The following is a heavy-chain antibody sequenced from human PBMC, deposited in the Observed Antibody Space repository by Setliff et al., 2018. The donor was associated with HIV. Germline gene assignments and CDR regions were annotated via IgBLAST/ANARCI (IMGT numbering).Heavy chain of an antibody. V-gene: IGHV3-23*01. CDR2: ISGSGGST. CDR3: AKAPSSWPAEYFQH. D-gene: IGHD6-13*01. CDR1: GFTFSSYA. J-gene: IGHJ1*01. Sequence: LRLSCAASGFTFSSYAMSWVRQAPGKGLEWVSAISGSGGSTYYADSVKGRFTISRDNSKNTLYLQMNSLRAEDTAVYYCAKAPSSWPAEYFQHWGQGTLVTVSS.